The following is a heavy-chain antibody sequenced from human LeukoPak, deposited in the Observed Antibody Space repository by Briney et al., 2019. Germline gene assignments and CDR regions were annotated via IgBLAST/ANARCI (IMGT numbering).Heavy chain of an antibody. V-gene: IGHV4-4*02. CDR1: GGSISSSNW. J-gene: IGHJ6*03. D-gene: IGHD3-9*01. Sequence: SGTLSLTCAVSGGSISSSNWWSWVRQPPGKGLEWIGEIYHSGSTNYNPSLKSRVTISVDKSKNQFSLKLSSVTAADTAVYYCARGRSLRYFDWAYYMDVWGKGTTVTVSS. CDR2: IYHSGST. CDR3: ARGRSLRYFDWAYYMDV.